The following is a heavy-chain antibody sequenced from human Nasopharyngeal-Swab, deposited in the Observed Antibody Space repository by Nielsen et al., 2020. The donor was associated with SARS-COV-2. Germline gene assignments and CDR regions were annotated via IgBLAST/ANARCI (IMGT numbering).Heavy chain of an antibody. D-gene: IGHD4-23*01. CDR1: GYTFTSYW. J-gene: IGHJ4*02. CDR2: IYPGDSDT. Sequence: KVSCKASGYTFTSYWIGWVRQMPGKGLEWMGIIYPGDSDTRCSPSFQGQVTISADKSISTAYLQWSSLKASDTAMYYCARRTTVVTRGPFDYWGQGTLVTVSS. V-gene: IGHV5-51*01. CDR3: ARRTTVVTRGPFDY.